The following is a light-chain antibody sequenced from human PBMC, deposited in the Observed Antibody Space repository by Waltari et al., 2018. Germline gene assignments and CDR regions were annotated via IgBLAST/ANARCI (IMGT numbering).Light chain of an antibody. CDR1: SNDIGTYNL. CDR2: EGT. V-gene: IGLV2-23*03. Sequence: QSALTQPASVSGSPGQSITISCIGTSNDIGTYNLVSWYQQHPGKAPKLIIYEGTRRPSGVSDRFSGSRSCNAASLTIAGLQTEDEADYYCCSYAGRTTFVLLGGGTKLTVL. CDR3: CSYAGRTTFVL. J-gene: IGLJ2*01.